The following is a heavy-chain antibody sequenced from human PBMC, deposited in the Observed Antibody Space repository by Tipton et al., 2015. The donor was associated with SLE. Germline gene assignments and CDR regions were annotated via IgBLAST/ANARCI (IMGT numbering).Heavy chain of an antibody. CDR3: VKDRPGCFDS. J-gene: IGHJ5*01. D-gene: IGHD2-2*01. V-gene: IGHV3-43*01. CDR2: ILWDGGST. CDR1: GFTFDDFA. Sequence: SLRLSCAGSGFTFDDFAMHWVRQAPGKGPEWVSLILWDGGSTFYADSVKGRFTISRDNSKNSLYLQMNDLRTEDTAFYYCVKDRPGCFDSWGQGSLVSVSS.